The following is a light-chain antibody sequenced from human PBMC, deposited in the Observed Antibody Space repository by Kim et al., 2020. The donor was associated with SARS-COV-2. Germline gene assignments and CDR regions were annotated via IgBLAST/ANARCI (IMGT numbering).Light chain of an antibody. J-gene: IGLJ1*01. V-gene: IGLV2-8*01. Sequence: GQSVTSSCTGTSSDVGGYNYVSWYQQHPGKAHKLMIYEVSKRPSGVPDRFSASKSANTASLTVSGLQTEDEADYYCSSYAGNSNYVFGTGTKVTVL. CDR1: SSDVGGYNY. CDR3: SSYAGNSNYV. CDR2: EVS.